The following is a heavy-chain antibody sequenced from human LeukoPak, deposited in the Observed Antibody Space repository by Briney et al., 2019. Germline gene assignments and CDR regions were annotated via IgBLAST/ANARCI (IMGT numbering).Heavy chain of an antibody. CDR3: GRGPLKQQLVKPDPDYYYYMDI. J-gene: IGHJ6*03. V-gene: IGHV1-69*13. Sequence: SVNVTFKASGGRFSYYALTWVRQAPGQGFEWMGGIIPIFGTTNYAQKFQGRVTFTADESTTTAYMELSSLRFEDTAVYYCGRGPLKQQLVKPDPDYYYYMDIWGNGATLTVSS. D-gene: IGHD6-13*01. CDR2: IIPIFGTT. CDR1: GGRFSYYA.